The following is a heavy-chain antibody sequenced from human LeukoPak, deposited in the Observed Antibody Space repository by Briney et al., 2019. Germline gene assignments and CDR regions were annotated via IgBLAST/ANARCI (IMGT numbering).Heavy chain of an antibody. Sequence: SETLSLTCAVSGYSMSSGYYWGWIGQPPGKGLEWIGSIYHSGSTYYNPSLKSRVTISVDTSKNPFSLKLSSVTAADTAVYYCARVDYYDSSGYPGNWYFDLWGRGTLVTVSS. CDR3: ARVDYYDSSGYPGNWYFDL. V-gene: IGHV4-38-2*01. J-gene: IGHJ2*01. CDR2: IYHSGST. D-gene: IGHD3-22*01. CDR1: GYSMSSGYY.